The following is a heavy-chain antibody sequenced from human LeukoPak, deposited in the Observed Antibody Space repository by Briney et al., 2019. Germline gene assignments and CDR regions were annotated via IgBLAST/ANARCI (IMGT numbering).Heavy chain of an antibody. J-gene: IGHJ6*02. CDR1: GFTFSSYE. V-gene: IGHV3-48*03. D-gene: IGHD6-13*01. Sequence: GGSLRLSCAASGFTFSSYEMNWVRQAPGKGLEWVSYISSSGSTIYYADSVKGRFTISRDNAKNSLYLQMNSLRAEDTAVYYCARDKLGIAAAGTVPYYYYGMDVWGQGITVTVSS. CDR2: ISSSGSTI. CDR3: ARDKLGIAAAGTVPYYYYGMDV.